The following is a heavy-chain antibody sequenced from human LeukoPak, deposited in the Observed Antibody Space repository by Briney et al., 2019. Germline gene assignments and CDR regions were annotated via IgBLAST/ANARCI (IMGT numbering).Heavy chain of an antibody. CDR2: INPNSGGT. Sequence: GASVKVSCKASGYTFTGYYMHWVRQAPGQGLEWMGRINPNSGGTNYAQKFHGRVTMTRDTSISTAYMELSRLRSDDTAVYYCARHTISRTPILHFDYWGQGTLVTVSS. D-gene: IGHD3-3*01. V-gene: IGHV1-2*06. J-gene: IGHJ4*02. CDR1: GYTFTGYY. CDR3: ARHTISRTPILHFDY.